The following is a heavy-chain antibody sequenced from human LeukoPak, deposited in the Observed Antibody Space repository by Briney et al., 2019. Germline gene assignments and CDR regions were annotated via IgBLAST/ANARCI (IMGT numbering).Heavy chain of an antibody. CDR1: GFTFSSYD. D-gene: IGHD4-17*01. CDR2: IGTAGDT. Sequence: GGFLRLSCAACGFTFSSYDMHWVRQATGKGLEWVSAIGTAGDTYYPGSVKGQFTISRENAKNSLYLQMNSLRAGDTAVYYCAHSPTTEFDYWGQGTLVTVSS. J-gene: IGHJ4*02. V-gene: IGHV3-13*03. CDR3: AHSPTTEFDY.